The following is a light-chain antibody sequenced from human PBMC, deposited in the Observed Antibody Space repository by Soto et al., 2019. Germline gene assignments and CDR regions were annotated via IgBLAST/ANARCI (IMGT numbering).Light chain of an antibody. J-gene: IGKJ2*01. CDR3: QQFDNFPYT. Sequence: DIQMTQSPSSLSASVGDRVTITCQASQDISNFLNWYQQKPGKAPKLLIYDASSLERGVPSRFSGSGSGTDFTFTISSLQPEDIATYYCQQFDNFPYTFGHGTKLEI. CDR2: DAS. CDR1: QDISNF. V-gene: IGKV1-33*01.